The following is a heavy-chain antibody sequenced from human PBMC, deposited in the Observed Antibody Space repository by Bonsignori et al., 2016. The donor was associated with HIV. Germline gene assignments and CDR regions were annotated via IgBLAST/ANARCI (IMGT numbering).Heavy chain of an antibody. CDR3: ARSYYYDSRPGIFDI. V-gene: IGHV4-38-2*01. CDR2: IYHSGST. J-gene: IGHJ3*02. CDR1: GYSISSGYY. Sequence: SETLSLTCAVSGYSISSGYYWGWIRQPPGKGLEWIGSIYHSGSTYYNPSLKSRVTISVDTSKNQFSLKLSSVTAADTAVYYCARSYYYDSRPGIFDIWGQGTMVTVSS. D-gene: IGHD3-22*01.